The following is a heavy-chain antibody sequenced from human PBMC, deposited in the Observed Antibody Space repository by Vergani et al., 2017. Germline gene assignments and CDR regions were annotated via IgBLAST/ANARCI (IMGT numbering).Heavy chain of an antibody. V-gene: IGHV3-23*01. CDR3: ARDMLGYCSGGSCPYYGMDF. J-gene: IGHJ6*02. Sequence: EVQLLESGGNLVQPGGSLRLSCAASGFTFTNFAMTWVRQAPGEGLEWVSGISGSGGFTYYADSVKGRFTISRDNSKTTLYLQMNSLRAEDTAVYYCARDMLGYCSGGSCPYYGMDFWGQGTTVTVSS. CDR1: GFTFTNFA. CDR2: ISGSGGFT. D-gene: IGHD2-15*01.